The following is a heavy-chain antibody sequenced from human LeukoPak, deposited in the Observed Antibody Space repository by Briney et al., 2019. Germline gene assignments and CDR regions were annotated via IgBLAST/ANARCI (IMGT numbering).Heavy chain of an antibody. Sequence: GGSLRLSCVASGVTISSQAMSWVRQAPGKGLEWVSTIGSGGYTYYADTVKGRFTISRDISKNTLSLQMNSLRVEDTALYYCAKRGTAGSWNPEDYLGQGTLVTVSS. CDR1: GVTISSQA. CDR2: IGSGGYT. J-gene: IGHJ4*02. D-gene: IGHD1-1*01. V-gene: IGHV3-23*01. CDR3: AKRGTAGSWNPEDY.